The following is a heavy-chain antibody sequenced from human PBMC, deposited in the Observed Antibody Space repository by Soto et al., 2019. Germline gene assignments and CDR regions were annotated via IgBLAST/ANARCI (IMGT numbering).Heavy chain of an antibody. V-gene: IGHV3-23*01. CDR3: AKSYYYGSGSYYNDAFDI. Sequence: GGSLRLSCAASGFTFSSYAMSWVRQAPGKGLEWVSAISGSGGSTYYADSVKGRFTISRDNSKNTLYLQMNSLRAEDTAVYYCAKSYYYGSGSYYNDAFDIWGQGTMVTVSS. D-gene: IGHD3-10*01. CDR1: GFTFSSYA. J-gene: IGHJ3*02. CDR2: ISGSGGST.